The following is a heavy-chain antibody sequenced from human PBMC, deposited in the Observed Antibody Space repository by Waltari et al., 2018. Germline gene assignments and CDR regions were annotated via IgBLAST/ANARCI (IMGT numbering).Heavy chain of an antibody. V-gene: IGHV3-74*01. J-gene: IGHJ4*02. CDR2: IKSDGIGL. Sequence: EVQLVESGGGLVQPGGSLSLSCAASGFTFSSSWIHWVRQAPGKGLVWGALIKSDGIGLNYADSVKGRFTIARYNAKNTVYLQMNSLRAEDMAVYYCARANPADFDYWGQGVLVTVSS. CDR3: ARANPADFDY. CDR1: GFTFSSSW.